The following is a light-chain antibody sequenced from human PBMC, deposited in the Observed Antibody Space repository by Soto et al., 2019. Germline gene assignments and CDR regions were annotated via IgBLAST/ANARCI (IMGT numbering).Light chain of an antibody. CDR1: NTDVGGYNY. CDR3: SSYAGNNHFV. Sequence: QSVLTQPASVSGSPGQSITVSCTGTNTDVGGYNYVSWYQQHPGKAPKLMICEVTKRPSGVPDRFSGSKSGNTASLTVSGLQAEDEADYYCSSYAGNNHFVFGSGTKVTVL. V-gene: IGLV2-8*01. CDR2: EVT. J-gene: IGLJ1*01.